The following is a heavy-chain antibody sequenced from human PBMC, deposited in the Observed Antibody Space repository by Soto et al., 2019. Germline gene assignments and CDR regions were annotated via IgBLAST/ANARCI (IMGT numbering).Heavy chain of an antibody. V-gene: IGHV5-10-1*01. D-gene: IGHD2-15*01. Sequence: GESLKISGKGSGYSFTSYWISWVRQMPGKGLEWMGMIDPSDAYTNYSPSFQGHFTISADKSISTAYLQWSSLKASDTAMYYCARRRWNYGMEVWGQGTTVTVSS. CDR2: IDPSDAYT. CDR1: GYSFTSYW. J-gene: IGHJ6*02. CDR3: ARRRWNYGMEV.